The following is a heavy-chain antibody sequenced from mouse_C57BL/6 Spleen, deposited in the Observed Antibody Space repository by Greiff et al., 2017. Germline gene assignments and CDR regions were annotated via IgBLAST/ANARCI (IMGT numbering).Heavy chain of an antibody. V-gene: IGHV2-5*01. Sequence: VQRVESGPGLVQPSQSLSITCTVSGFSLTSYGVHWVRQSPGKGLEWLGVIWRGGSTDYNAAFMSRLSITKDNSKSQVFFKMNSLQADDTAIYYCAKDGAGTIYWYFDVWGTGTTVTVSS. J-gene: IGHJ1*03. CDR2: IWRGGST. CDR3: AKDGAGTIYWYFDV. D-gene: IGHD4-1*01. CDR1: GFSLTSYG.